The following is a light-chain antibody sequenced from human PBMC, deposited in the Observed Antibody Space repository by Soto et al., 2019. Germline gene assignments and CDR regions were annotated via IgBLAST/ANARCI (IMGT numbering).Light chain of an antibody. Sequence: EIVLTQSPGTLSLSPGERATLTCRASQSVSNSHLAWYQQKPGQAPRLLMFDASTRASGIPDRFSGSGSGTDFTLTISRLEPEDFAVYYCQQFGTSFPYTFGQGTKLDIK. CDR2: DAS. J-gene: IGKJ2*01. V-gene: IGKV3-20*01. CDR1: QSVSNSH. CDR3: QQFGTSFPYT.